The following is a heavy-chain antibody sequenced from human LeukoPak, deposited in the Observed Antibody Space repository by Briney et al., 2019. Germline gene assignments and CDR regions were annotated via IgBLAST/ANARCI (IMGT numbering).Heavy chain of an antibody. J-gene: IGHJ4*02. CDR2: ISYDGSNK. CDR3: AKSVRRLVLVPDLDY. CDR1: GFTFSSYA. Sequence: GRSLRLSCAASGFTFSSYAMHWVRQAPGKGLEWVAVISYDGSNKYYADSVKGRFTISRDNAKNSLYLQMNSLRAEDTALYYCAKSVRRLVLVPDLDYWGQGALVTVSP. V-gene: IGHV3-30-3*02.